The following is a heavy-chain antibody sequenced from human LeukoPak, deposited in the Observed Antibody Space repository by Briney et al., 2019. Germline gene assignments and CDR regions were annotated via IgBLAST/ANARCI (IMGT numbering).Heavy chain of an antibody. CDR1: GFTFSNYG. CDR3: ARAYSRESGYDFVFEN. CDR2: IRYDGGTK. J-gene: IGHJ4*02. D-gene: IGHD5-12*01. V-gene: IGHV3-33*01. Sequence: GRSLILSCAASGFTFSNYGVHWVRQAPGKGLEWVAVIRYDGGTKYYADSVKGRFTISRDNSKNTVYLEMNSLRAEDTAVYYCARAYSRESGYDFVFENWGQGTLVSVSS.